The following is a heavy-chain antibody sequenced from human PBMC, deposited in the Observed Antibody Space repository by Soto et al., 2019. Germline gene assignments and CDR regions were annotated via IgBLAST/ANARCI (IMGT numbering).Heavy chain of an antibody. CDR2: IYWADDK. CDR1: GFSLSTSGVG. V-gene: IGHV2-5*02. Sequence: QITLKESGPTLVKPTQTLTLTCTFSGFSLSTSGVGVGCIRQPPGKALEWLALIYWADDKRYSPSLKSRLTITKDTSKNQVVLTMTNMDPVDTATYYCAHSALAVAGTGFDYWGQGTLVTVSS. J-gene: IGHJ4*02. CDR3: AHSALAVAGTGFDY. D-gene: IGHD6-19*01.